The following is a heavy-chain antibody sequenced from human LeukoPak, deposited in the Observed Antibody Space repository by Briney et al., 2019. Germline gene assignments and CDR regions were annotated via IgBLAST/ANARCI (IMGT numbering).Heavy chain of an antibody. CDR2: ISAYNGNT. Sequence: ASVKVSCKASGYTFTSYGISWVRQAPGQGLEWMGWISAYNGNTNYAQELQGRVTMTTDTSTSTAYMELRSLRSDDTAVYYCAREQYYYDNSGYYDFWGQGTLVTVSS. D-gene: IGHD3-22*01. V-gene: IGHV1-18*01. CDR1: GYTFTSYG. J-gene: IGHJ4*02. CDR3: AREQYYYDNSGYYDF.